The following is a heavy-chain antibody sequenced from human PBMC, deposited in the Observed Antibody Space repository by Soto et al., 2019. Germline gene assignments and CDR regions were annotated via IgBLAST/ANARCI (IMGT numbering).Heavy chain of an antibody. CDR3: AKSQQLALTDAFDI. CDR1: GFTFSSYA. Sequence: EVQLLESGGGLVQPGGSLRLSCAASGFTFSSYAMSWVRQAPGKGLEWVSAISGSGGSTYYADSGKGRFPISSDNCKNTLYLQINSLRAEDMAVYYCAKSQQLALTDAFDIWGQGTMVTVSS. CDR2: ISGSGGST. D-gene: IGHD6-13*01. J-gene: IGHJ3*02. V-gene: IGHV3-23*01.